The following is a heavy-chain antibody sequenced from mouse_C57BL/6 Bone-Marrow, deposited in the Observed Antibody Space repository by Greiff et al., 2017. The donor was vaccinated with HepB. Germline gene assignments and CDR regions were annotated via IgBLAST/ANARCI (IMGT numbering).Heavy chain of an antibody. Sequence: EVQLQQSGPELVKPGASVKMSCKASGYTFTDYNMHWVKQSHGKSLEWIGYINPNNGGTSYNQKFKGKATLTVNKSSSTAYMELRSLTSEDSAVYYCARYETYYDYDYYAMDYWGQGTSVTVSS. CDR2: INPNNGGT. CDR3: ARYETYYDYDYYAMDY. CDR1: GYTFTDYN. V-gene: IGHV1-22*01. J-gene: IGHJ4*01. D-gene: IGHD2-4*01.